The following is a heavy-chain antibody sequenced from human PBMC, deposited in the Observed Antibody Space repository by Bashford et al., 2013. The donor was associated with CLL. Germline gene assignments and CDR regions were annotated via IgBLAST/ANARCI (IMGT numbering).Heavy chain of an antibody. J-gene: IGHJ4*02. CDR1: GYRFTSYW. D-gene: IGHD5-12*01. V-gene: IGHV5-51*01. Sequence: GESLKISCKASGYRFTSYWIGWVRQMPGKGLEWMGIIYPGDSETIYSPSFQGQVIISADKSINTAYLQWSSLKASDTAMYYCGRRSASLGYSAYALDYWGQGTLVTVSS. CDR2: IYPGDSET. CDR3: GRRSASLGYSAYALDY.